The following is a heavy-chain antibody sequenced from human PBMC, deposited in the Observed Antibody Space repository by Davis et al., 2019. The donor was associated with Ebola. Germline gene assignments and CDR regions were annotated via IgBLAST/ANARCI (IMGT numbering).Heavy chain of an antibody. J-gene: IGHJ3*01. Sequence: PGGSLRLSCAASGFTFSSYGMHWVRQAPGKGLEWVAAIWYDGINKYYADSVKGRFTISRDNAKNSLYLQMNSLRAEDTAVYYCAGGKDSSGWYGDDAFDFWGQGTMVTVSS. CDR2: IWYDGINK. CDR1: GFTFSSYG. V-gene: IGHV3-33*08. D-gene: IGHD6-19*01. CDR3: AGGKDSSGWYGDDAFDF.